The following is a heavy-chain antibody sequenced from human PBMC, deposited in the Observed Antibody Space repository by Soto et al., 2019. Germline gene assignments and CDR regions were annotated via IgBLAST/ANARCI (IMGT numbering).Heavy chain of an antibody. Sequence: SQTLSLTCAISGDSVSSKSDSWNWIRQSPSRGLEWLGRTYYRSKGYNDYAVSVKSRITINPDTSKNQFSLQLNSVTPEDTAVYYCARGYSGSMDVWGQGTTVTVSS. V-gene: IGHV6-1*01. D-gene: IGHD5-12*01. CDR3: ARGYSGSMDV. CDR1: GDSVSSKSDS. CDR2: TYYRSKGYN. J-gene: IGHJ6*02.